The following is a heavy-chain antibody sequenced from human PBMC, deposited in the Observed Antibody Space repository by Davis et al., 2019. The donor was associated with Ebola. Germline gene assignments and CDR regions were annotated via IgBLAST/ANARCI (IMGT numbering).Heavy chain of an antibody. D-gene: IGHD3-3*01. J-gene: IGHJ4*02. CDR3: ARDYQSGYLIL. Sequence: SVKVSCKASGGAFLDYAITWVRQAPGQGLEWMGRVIPLVDMANYAQKFQGRVTITADKSSSTVYMEMSGLKSEDTAVYYCARDYQSGYLILWGQGTLVTVSS. V-gene: IGHV1-69*10. CDR1: GGAFLDYA. CDR2: VIPLVDMA.